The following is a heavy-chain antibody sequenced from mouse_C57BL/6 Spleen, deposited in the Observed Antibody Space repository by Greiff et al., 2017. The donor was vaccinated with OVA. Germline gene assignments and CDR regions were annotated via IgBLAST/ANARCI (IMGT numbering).Heavy chain of an antibody. CDR2: INPSNGGT. Sequence: QVQLKQPGTELVKPGASVKLSCKASGYTFTSYWMHWVKQRPGQGLEWIGNINPSNGGTNYNEKFKSKATLTVDKSSSTAYMQLSSLTSEGSAVYYCARGGFITTVVAPFDYWGQGTTLTVSS. D-gene: IGHD1-1*01. J-gene: IGHJ2*01. CDR3: ARGGFITTVVAPFDY. CDR1: GYTFTSYW. V-gene: IGHV1-53*01.